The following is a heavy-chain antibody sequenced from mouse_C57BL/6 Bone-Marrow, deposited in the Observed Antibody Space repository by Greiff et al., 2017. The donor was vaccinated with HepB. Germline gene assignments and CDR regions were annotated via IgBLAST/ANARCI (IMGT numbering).Heavy chain of an antibody. Sequence: EVQGVESGGGLVKPGGSLKLSCAASGFTFSSYAMSWVRQTPEKRLEWVATISDGGSYTYYPDNVKGRFTISRDNAKNNLYLQMSHLKSEDTAMYYCARERGFYYGYGFAYGGQGTLVTVSA. J-gene: IGHJ3*01. V-gene: IGHV5-4*01. CDR1: GFTFSSYA. D-gene: IGHD2-2*01. CDR3: ARERGFYYGYGFAY. CDR2: ISDGGSYT.